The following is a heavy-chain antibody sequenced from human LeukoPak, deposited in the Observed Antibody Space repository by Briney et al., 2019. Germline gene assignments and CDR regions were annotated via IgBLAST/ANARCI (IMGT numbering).Heavy chain of an antibody. CDR2: IYYSGST. CDR3: ARAKRVDTAMVRSFDY. D-gene: IGHD5-18*01. J-gene: IGHJ4*02. CDR1: GGSISSYY. V-gene: IGHV4-59*01. Sequence: SETLSLTCTVSGGSISSYYWSWIRQPPGKGLEWIGYIYYSGSTNHNPSLKSRVTISVDTSKNQFSLKLSSVTAADTAVYYCARAKRVDTAMVRSFDYWGQGTLVTVSS.